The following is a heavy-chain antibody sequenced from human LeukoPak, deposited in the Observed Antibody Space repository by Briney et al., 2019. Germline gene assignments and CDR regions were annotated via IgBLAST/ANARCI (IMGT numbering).Heavy chain of an antibody. CDR3: AKANSGYDWAYYFDY. CDR1: GFTFSSYS. J-gene: IGHJ4*02. Sequence: GGSLRLSCAASGFTFSSYSMNWVRQAPGKGLEWVSSISSSSSYIYYADSVKGRFTISRDNAKNSLYLQMNSLRAEDTALYYCAKANSGYDWAYYFDYWGQGTLVTVSS. V-gene: IGHV3-21*04. CDR2: ISSSSSYI. D-gene: IGHD5-12*01.